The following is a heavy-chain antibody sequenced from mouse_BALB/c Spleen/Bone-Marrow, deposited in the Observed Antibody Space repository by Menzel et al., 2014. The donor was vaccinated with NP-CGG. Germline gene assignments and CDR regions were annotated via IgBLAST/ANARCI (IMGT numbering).Heavy chain of an antibody. CDR2: IGYSGST. CDR1: GYSITSDYA. J-gene: IGHJ2*01. V-gene: IGHV3-2*02. CDR3: ARGRDYFDY. Sequence: EVQLQQSGPGLVKPSQSLSLTCTVTGYSITSDYAWNWIRQFPGNKLEWMGYIGYSGSTSYNPSLKSRISITRDTSKNRFFLQLNSVTTEDTATYYCARGRDYFDYWGQGTTLTVSS.